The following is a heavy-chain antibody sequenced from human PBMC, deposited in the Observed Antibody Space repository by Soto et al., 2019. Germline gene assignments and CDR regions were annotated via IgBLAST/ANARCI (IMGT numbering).Heavy chain of an antibody. CDR3: ARRCDPSVGLCYPAFDY. V-gene: IGHV5-51*01. CDR1: GYTFATYW. Sequence: EVQLVQSGAEVKKPGESLKISCKGSGYTFATYWIDWVRQMPGKGLEWMGIIYPGRSTAIYSPSFQGQVTISADKSISAAYLQWSSLKASDTAIYYCARRCDPSVGLCYPAFDYWGQGTLVTVSS. D-gene: IGHD2-15*01. CDR2: IYPGRSTA. J-gene: IGHJ4*02.